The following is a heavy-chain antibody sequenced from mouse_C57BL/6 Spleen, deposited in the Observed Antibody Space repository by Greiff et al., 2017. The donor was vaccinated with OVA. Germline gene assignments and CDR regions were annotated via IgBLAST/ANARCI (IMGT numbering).Heavy chain of an antibody. D-gene: IGHD2-3*01. J-gene: IGHJ3*01. CDR2: INPGSGGT. CDR3: ARDYDGYSPWFAY. Sequence: VQLQQSGAELVRPGTSVKVSCKASGYAFTNYLIEWVKQRPGQGLEWIGVINPGSGGTNYNEKFKGKATLTADKSSSTAYMQLSSLTSEDSAVYFCARDYDGYSPWFAYWGQGTLVTVSA. V-gene: IGHV1-54*01. CDR1: GYAFTNYL.